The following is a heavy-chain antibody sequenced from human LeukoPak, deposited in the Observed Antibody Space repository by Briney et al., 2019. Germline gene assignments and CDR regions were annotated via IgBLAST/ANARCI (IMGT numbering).Heavy chain of an antibody. CDR3: ARASVLLKYQLPSDYYYTDV. CDR1: GYTFTSYG. Sequence: SVKVSCKASGYTFTSYGISWVRQAPGQGLEWMGGIIPIFGTANYAQKFQGRVTITTDESTSTAYMELSSLRSEDTAVYYCARASVLLKYQLPSDYYYTDVWGKGTTVTVSS. D-gene: IGHD2-2*01. J-gene: IGHJ6*03. V-gene: IGHV1-69*05. CDR2: IIPIFGTA.